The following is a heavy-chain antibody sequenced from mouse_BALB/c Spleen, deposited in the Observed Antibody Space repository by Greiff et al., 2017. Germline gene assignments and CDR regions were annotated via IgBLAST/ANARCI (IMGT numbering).Heavy chain of an antibody. CDR1: GYTFTSYW. Sequence: QVQLKESGAELARPGASVKLSCKASGYTFTSYWMQWVKQRPGQGLEWIGAIYPGDGDTRYTQKFKGKATLTADKSSSTAYMQLSSLASEDSAVYYCARGGNSYYYAMDYWGQGTSVTVSS. CDR3: ARGGNSYYYAMDY. J-gene: IGHJ4*01. CDR2: IYPGDGDT. D-gene: IGHD1-3*01. V-gene: IGHV1-87*01.